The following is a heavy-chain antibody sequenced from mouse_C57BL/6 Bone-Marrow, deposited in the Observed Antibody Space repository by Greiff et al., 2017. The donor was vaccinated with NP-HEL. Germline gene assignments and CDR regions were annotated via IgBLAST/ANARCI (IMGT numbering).Heavy chain of an antibody. J-gene: IGHJ2*01. V-gene: IGHV5-4*01. CDR3: ARGNYLDY. Sequence: EVQLVESGGGLVKPGGSLKLSCAASGFTFSSYAMSWVRQTPEKRLAWVATISAGGSYTYYPDNVKGRFTISRDNAKNNLYLQMSHLKSEDTAMYYCARGNYLDYWGQGTTLTVAS. CDR2: ISAGGSYT. CDR1: GFTFSSYA.